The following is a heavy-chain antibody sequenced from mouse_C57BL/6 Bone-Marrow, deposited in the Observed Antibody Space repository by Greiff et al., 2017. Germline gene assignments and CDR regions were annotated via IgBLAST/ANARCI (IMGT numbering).Heavy chain of an antibody. V-gene: IGHV1-81*01. CDR2: IYPRSGNT. CDR1: GYTFTSYG. D-gene: IGHD3-3*01. CDR3: ARGGGDAWFAY. J-gene: IGHJ3*01. Sequence: LQESGAELARPGASVKLSCKASGYTFTSYGISWVKQRTGQGLEWIGEIYPRSGNTYYNEKFKGKATLTADKSSSTAYMELRSLTSEDSAVYFCARGGGDAWFAYWGQGTRVTVSA.